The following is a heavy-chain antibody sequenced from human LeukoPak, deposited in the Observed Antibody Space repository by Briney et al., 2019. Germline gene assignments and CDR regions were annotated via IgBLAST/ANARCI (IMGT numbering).Heavy chain of an antibody. Sequence: PGGSLRLSCAASGFTFSSYSMNWVRQAPGKGLEWVSYISSSSSTIYYADSVKGRFTISRDNAKNSLYLQMNSLRDEDTAVYYCARGHPPRDFWSGYHWFDPWGQGTLVTVSS. J-gene: IGHJ5*02. D-gene: IGHD3-3*01. CDR2: ISSSSSTI. CDR3: ARGHPPRDFWSGYHWFDP. V-gene: IGHV3-48*02. CDR1: GFTFSSYS.